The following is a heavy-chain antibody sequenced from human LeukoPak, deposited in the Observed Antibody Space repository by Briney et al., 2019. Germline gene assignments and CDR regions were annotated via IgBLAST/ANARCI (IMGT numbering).Heavy chain of an antibody. D-gene: IGHD3-3*01. V-gene: IGHV3-53*01. Sequence: GGSLRLSCAASGFTVSSSYMSWVRQAPGKGLEWVSVIYSGGSTYYVDSVQGRFTISRDNSKNTLYLQMNSLRAEDTAVYYCAGQGRFLERLPYFDYWGQGTLVTVSS. CDR3: AGQGRFLERLPYFDY. CDR1: GFTVSSSY. CDR2: IYSGGST. J-gene: IGHJ4*02.